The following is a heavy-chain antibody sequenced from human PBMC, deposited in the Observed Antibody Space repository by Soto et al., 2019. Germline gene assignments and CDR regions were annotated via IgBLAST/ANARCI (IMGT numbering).Heavy chain of an antibody. CDR2: IYYSGST. D-gene: IGHD2-2*01. CDR3: AGGYCSSTSCYAGYYYYGMDV. CDR1: GGSISSYY. V-gene: IGHV4-59*01. J-gene: IGHJ6*02. Sequence: QVQLQESGPGLVKPSETLSLTCTVSGGSISSYYWSWIRQPPGKGLEWIGYIYYSGSTNNNPSLKRRVTIAVDTSKNQFSLNVSSVTAADTAVYYCAGGYCSSTSCYAGYYYYGMDVWGQGTTVTVSS.